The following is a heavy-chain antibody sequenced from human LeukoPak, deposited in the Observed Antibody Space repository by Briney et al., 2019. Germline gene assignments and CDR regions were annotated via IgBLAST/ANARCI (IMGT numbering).Heavy chain of an antibody. CDR3: AAVQVGANYYFDY. CDR1: GFTFTISA. D-gene: IGHD1-26*01. CDR2: IVVGSGNT. Sequence: SVKVSFKASGFTFTISAMQWVRQARGQPLEGIGWIVVGSGNTNYAQKFQERVTITRDMSTSRAYMELSSLRSEDTAVYYCAAVQVGANYYFDYWGQGTLVTVSS. V-gene: IGHV1-58*02. J-gene: IGHJ4*02.